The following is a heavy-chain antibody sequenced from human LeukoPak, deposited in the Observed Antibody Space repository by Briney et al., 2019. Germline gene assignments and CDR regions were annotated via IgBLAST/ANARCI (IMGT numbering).Heavy chain of an antibody. CDR3: AKPYSRVWFGELLFPLDY. D-gene: IGHD3-10*01. V-gene: IGHV3-23*01. CDR1: GLTFSNYA. CDR2: ISGSDGST. Sequence: GGSLRLSCAASGLTFSNYAMSWVRQAPGKGLEWVSAISGSDGSTYYADSVKGRFTISRDNSKNTLYLQMNSLRAEDTAVYYCAKPYSRVWFGELLFPLDYWGQGTLVTVSS. J-gene: IGHJ4*02.